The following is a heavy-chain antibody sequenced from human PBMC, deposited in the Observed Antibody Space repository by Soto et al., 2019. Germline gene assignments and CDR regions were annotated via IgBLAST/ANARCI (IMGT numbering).Heavy chain of an antibody. Sequence: PSETLSLTCTVSGGSISSGDYYWSWIRQPPGKGLEWVGYIYYSGSTYYNPSLKSRVTISVDTSKNQFSLKLSSVTAADTAVYYCASYTSYYYGMDVWGQGTTVTVSS. CDR2: IYYSGST. V-gene: IGHV4-30-4*01. J-gene: IGHJ6*02. CDR1: GGSISSGDYY. CDR3: ASYTSYYYGMDV. D-gene: IGHD3-16*01.